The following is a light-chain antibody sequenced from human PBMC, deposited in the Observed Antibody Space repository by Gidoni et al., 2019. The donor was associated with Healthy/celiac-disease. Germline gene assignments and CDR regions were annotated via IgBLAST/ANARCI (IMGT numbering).Light chain of an antibody. Sequence: QSALPPPASVSGSPGQSITISFTGTSSDVGGYNYVSWYQQHPGKAPKLMIYDVSNRPSGVSNRFSGSKSGNTASLTISGLQAEDEADYYCSSYTSSSTLVVFGGGTKLTVL. CDR2: DVS. CDR3: SSYTSSSTLVV. J-gene: IGLJ2*01. CDR1: SSDVGGYNY. V-gene: IGLV2-14*01.